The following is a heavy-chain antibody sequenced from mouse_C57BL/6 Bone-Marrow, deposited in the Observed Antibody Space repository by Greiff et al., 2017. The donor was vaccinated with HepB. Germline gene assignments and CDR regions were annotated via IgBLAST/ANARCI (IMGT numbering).Heavy chain of an antibody. CDR3: AKTPHFYYGSVWFAH. CDR2: IWGGGST. CDR1: GFSLTSYG. J-gene: IGHJ3*01. D-gene: IGHD1-1*01. V-gene: IGHV2-9*01. Sequence: VMLVESGPGLVAPSQSLSITCTVSGFSLTSYGVDWVRQPPGKGLEWLGVIWGGGSTNYNSALMSRLSISKDNSKSQVFLKMNSLQTDDTAMYYCAKTPHFYYGSVWFAHWGEETLVTVS.